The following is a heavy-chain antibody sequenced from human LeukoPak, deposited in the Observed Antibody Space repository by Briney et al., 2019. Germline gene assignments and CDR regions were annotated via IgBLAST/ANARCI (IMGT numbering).Heavy chain of an antibody. V-gene: IGHV3-33*01. J-gene: IGHJ5*02. Sequence: GRSLRLSCAASGFTFSSYGVHWVRQAPGKGLEWVAFIWYDGSDKYYADSLKRRSTISRDNSKNTVYLQINSRRAEDTGMYYCAREGPTPGKTAARQRWFDPWGQGTQVTVSS. CDR2: IWYDGSDK. D-gene: IGHD6-6*01. CDR3: AREGPTPGKTAARQRWFDP. CDR1: GFTFSSYG.